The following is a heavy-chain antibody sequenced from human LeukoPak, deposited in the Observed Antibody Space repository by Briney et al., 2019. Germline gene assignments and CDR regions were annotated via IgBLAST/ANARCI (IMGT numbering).Heavy chain of an antibody. CDR1: GFTFSSYW. D-gene: IGHD3-10*01. Sequence: PGGSLRLSCAASGFTFSSYWMSWVRQAPGKGLEWVANIKQDGSEKYYVDSVKGRFTISRDNAKNSLYLQMNSLRAEDTAVYYCARDRTDYYGSGGNYYFDYWGQGTLVTVSS. J-gene: IGHJ4*02. CDR3: ARDRTDYYGSGGNYYFDY. CDR2: IKQDGSEK. V-gene: IGHV3-7*01.